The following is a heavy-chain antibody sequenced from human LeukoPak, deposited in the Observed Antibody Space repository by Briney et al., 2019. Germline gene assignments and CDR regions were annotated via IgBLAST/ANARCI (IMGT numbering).Heavy chain of an antibody. Sequence: ASVKVSCKASGYTFTRYALHWVRQAPGQRLEWMGWINAGNGNTKYSEKFQGRVSITRDTSASTAYMELSSLRSEDTAVYYCAKDKGPYSSLHSPFDYWGQGTLVTVSS. CDR1: GYTFTRYA. V-gene: IGHV1-3*01. CDR3: AKDKGPYSSLHSPFDY. J-gene: IGHJ4*02. CDR2: INAGNGNT. D-gene: IGHD6-13*01.